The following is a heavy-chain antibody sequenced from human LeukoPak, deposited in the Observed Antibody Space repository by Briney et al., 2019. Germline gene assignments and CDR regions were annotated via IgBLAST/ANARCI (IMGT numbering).Heavy chain of an antibody. D-gene: IGHD4-11*01. J-gene: IGHJ4*02. CDR3: ARDYYNNYDVGF. CDR2: IQYDGNNK. CDR1: GFTFHNFG. Sequence: GGSLRLSCAASGFTFHNFGMHWVRQAPGQGLEWLTFIQYDGNNKNYADSVKGRFTISRDNSKNTLYLQLNSLRTEDTAVYYCARDYYNNYDVGFWGQGTLVTVSS. V-gene: IGHV3-30*19.